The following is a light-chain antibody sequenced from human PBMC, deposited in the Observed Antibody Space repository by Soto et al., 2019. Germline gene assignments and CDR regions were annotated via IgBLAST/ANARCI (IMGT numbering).Light chain of an antibody. V-gene: IGKV3-20*01. CDR1: QSVSSSY. CDR2: GAS. CDR3: QQYGET. Sequence: EIVLTQSPGTLSLSPGERATLSCRASQSVSSSYLAWYQQKPGQAPRLLIYGASSRATGIQDRVSGSGSEPDFTLTISRLEHEAFAVYYCQQYGETFGQGTKVEIK. J-gene: IGKJ1*01.